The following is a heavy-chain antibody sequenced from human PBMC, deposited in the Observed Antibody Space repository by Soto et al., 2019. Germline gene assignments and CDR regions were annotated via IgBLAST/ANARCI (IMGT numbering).Heavy chain of an antibody. CDR3: ARAKDIVVVVAATERPYNWFDP. D-gene: IGHD2-15*01. Sequence: QVQLQQWGAGLLKPSETLSLTCAVYGGSFSGYYWSWIRQPPGKGLEWIGEINHSGSTNYNPSLKSRVTISVDTSKNQFSLKLSSVTAADTAVYYCARAKDIVVVVAATERPYNWFDPWGQGTLVTVSS. J-gene: IGHJ5*02. CDR2: INHSGST. V-gene: IGHV4-34*01. CDR1: GGSFSGYY.